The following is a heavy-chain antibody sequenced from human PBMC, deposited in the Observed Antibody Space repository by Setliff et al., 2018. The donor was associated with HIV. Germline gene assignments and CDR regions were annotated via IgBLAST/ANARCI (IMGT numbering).Heavy chain of an antibody. CDR2: INSATGGT. V-gene: IGHV1-2*04. Sequence: ASVKVSCKTSGYMFIAYGMSWVRRAPGQGLEWMAWINSATGGTNYAQNFQGWVTVTRDTSINTVYMELSSLKSDDTAVYYCARDYLHVFDIWGQGTVVTVS. CDR1: GYMFIAYG. J-gene: IGHJ3*02. CDR3: ARDYLHVFDI.